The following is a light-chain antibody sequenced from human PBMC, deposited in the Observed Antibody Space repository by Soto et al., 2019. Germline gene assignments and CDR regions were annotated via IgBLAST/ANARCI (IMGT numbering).Light chain of an antibody. CDR2: DAS. Sequence: EIVLTQSPGTLSLSPGERATLTCRASQSVSNTYLAWYQQRPGQAPRLLIYDASNRATGIPDRFSGSGTETDFTLTISRLEPEDFAVYYCQQFSSYPLTFGRGTKVDIK. CDR1: QSVSNTY. CDR3: QQFSSYPLT. V-gene: IGKV3-20*01. J-gene: IGKJ4*01.